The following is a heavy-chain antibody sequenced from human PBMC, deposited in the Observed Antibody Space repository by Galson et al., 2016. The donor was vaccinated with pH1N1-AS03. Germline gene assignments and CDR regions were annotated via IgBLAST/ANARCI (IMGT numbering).Heavy chain of an antibody. V-gene: IGHV1-2*04. CDR3: ARDPRGPCSSATCATTYYFGMDV. CDR1: GYIFTDFY. CDR2: INPNNGVT. J-gene: IGHJ6*02. D-gene: IGHD1-26*01. Sequence: SVKVSCKASGYIFTDFYVHWVRQAPGQGLEWMGWINPNNGVTNYAQKFQAWVTMTGDTSISTAYMELNGLKSDDTAVYYCARDPRGPCSSATCATTYYFGMDVWGQGTTVIVSS.